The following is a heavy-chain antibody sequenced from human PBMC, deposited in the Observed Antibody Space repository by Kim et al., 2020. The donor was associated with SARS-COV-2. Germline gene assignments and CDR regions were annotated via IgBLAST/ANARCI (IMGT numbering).Heavy chain of an antibody. V-gene: IGHV3-23*01. J-gene: IGHJ6*02. CDR2: ISRNGGGT. CDR3: ARDMYDFWSGYRDTDYYYYYGTDD. Sequence: GGSLRLSCAASGFTFSGYAMTWVRQAPGKGLEWVSGISRNGGGTYYADSVKGRFTISRYNSKKTLYLQMYSLKDDENAVYYGARDMYDFWSGYRDTDYYYYYGTDDWGQGDTVTVSS. CDR1: GFTFSGYA. D-gene: IGHD3-3*01.